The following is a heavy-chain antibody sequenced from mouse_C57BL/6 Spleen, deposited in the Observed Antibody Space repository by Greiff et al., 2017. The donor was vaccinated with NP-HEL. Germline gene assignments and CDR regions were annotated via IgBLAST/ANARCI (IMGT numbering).Heavy chain of an antibody. CDR1: GFSLTSYG. CDR2: IWSGGST. D-gene: IGHD1-1*01. V-gene: IGHV2-4*01. CDR3: AHYYGSSYAMDY. J-gene: IGHJ4*01. Sequence: QVQLKESGPGLVQPSQSLSITCTVSGFSLTSYGVHWVRQPPGKGLEWLGVIWSGGSTDYNAAFISRLSISKDNSKSQVFFKMNSLQADDTAIYYCAHYYGSSYAMDYWGQGTSVTVSS.